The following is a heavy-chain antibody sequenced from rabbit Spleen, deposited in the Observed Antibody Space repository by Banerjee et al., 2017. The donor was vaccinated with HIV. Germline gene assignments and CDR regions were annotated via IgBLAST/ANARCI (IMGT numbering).Heavy chain of an antibody. J-gene: IGHJ4*01. Sequence: QEQLVESGGGLVKPEGSLKLSCTASGFPFSEKAVMCWVRQAPGKGLEWIACINTATGKPVYATWAKRRFTISTTSSTTVTLQMTSLTAADTATYFCARDDRVGDGYGSFELWGPGTLVTVS. CDR3: ARDDRVGDGYGSFEL. CDR1: GFPFSEKAV. D-gene: IGHD6-1*01. V-gene: IGHV1S45*01. CDR2: INTATGKP.